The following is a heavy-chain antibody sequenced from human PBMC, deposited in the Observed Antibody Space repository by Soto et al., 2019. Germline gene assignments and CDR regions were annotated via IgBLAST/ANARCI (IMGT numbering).Heavy chain of an antibody. V-gene: IGHV5-10-1*01. J-gene: IGHJ5*02. D-gene: IGHD3-10*01. Sequence: PGESLKISCNGSGYSFTSYWISWVRQMPGKGLEWMGRIDPSDSYTNYSPSFQGHVTISADKSISTAYLQWSSLKASDTAMYYCAGRITMVRGVIAGSDWFDPWGQGTLVTVSS. CDR2: IDPSDSYT. CDR1: GYSFTSYW. CDR3: AGRITMVRGVIAGSDWFDP.